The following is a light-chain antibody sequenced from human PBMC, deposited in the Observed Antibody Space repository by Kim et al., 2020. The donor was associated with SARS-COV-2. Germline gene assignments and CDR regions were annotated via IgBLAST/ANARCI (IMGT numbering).Light chain of an antibody. J-gene: IGLJ2*01. V-gene: IGLV2-14*03. CDR2: DVT. CDR1: SSDVGGYNF. Sequence: GQSITTSCTGTSSDVGGYNFVYWYQQHPGKAPKLMIYDVTTRPSGVSYRFSGSKSGNTAYLTISGLQAEDEADYHCNSYTSSNTVVFGGGTQLTVL. CDR3: NSYTSSNTVV.